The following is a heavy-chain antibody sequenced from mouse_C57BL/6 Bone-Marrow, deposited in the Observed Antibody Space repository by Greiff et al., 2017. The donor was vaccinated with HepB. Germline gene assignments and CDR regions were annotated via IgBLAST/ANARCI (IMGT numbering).Heavy chain of an antibody. Sequence: EVKLVESGPGLVKPSQSLSLTCSVTGYSITSGYYWNWIRQFPGNKLEWMGYISYDGSNNYNPSLKNRISITRDTSKNQFFLKLNSVTTEDTATYYCASAWAGYFDYWGQGTTLTVSS. D-gene: IGHD4-1*01. V-gene: IGHV3-6*01. J-gene: IGHJ2*01. CDR1: GYSITSGYY. CDR2: ISYDGSN. CDR3: ASAWAGYFDY.